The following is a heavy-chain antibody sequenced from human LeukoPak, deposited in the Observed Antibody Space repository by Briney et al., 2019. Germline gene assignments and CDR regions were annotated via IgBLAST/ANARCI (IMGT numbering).Heavy chain of an antibody. Sequence: SETLSLTCTVSGYSVINGYYWGGIRPPPGKGLEWVASVYHSGSTNYSPSLKGRVTISLDTSKNQLSLKLTSVTAADTAAYYCARGNNGYDVWGQGNLVTVSS. J-gene: IGHJ4*02. CDR3: ARGNNGYDV. D-gene: IGHD5-12*01. V-gene: IGHV4-38-2*02. CDR2: VYHSGST. CDR1: GYSVINGYY.